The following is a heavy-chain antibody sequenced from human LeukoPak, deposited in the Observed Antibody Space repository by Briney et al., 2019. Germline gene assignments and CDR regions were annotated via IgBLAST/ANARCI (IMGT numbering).Heavy chain of an antibody. CDR1: GFTFSSYW. CDR2: IKQDGSEK. V-gene: IGHV3-7*01. J-gene: IGHJ6*02. Sequence: GGSLRLSCAASGFTFSSYWMRWVRQAPGKGLEWVANIKQDGSEKYYVDSVKGRFTISRDNAKNSLYLQMNSLRAEDTAVYYCARDRARGYYYYGMDVWGQGTTVTVSS. CDR3: ARDRARGYYYYGMDV.